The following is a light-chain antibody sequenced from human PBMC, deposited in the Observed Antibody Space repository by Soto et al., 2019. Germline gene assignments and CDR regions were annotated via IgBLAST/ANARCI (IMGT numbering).Light chain of an antibody. CDR1: QNIRTF. J-gene: IGKJ1*01. CDR2: GAS. Sequence: EVVLTQSPATLSLSPGERATLSCRASQNIRTFLDWYQQKPGQAPRLLIYGASNRATGIPARFSGSGSGTDFTLTLSSLESDDFAVYYCQQHSHWPPWTFGQGTRVEI. V-gene: IGKV3-11*01. CDR3: QQHSHWPPWT.